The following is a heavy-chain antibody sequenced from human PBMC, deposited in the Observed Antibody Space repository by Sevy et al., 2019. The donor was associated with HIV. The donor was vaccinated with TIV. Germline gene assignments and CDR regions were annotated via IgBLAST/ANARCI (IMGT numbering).Heavy chain of an antibody. Sequence: GGSLRLSCAASGFTFSSYGMHWVRQAPGKGLEWVAVIWYDGTNKCYADSVKGRFTISRDNSRNTLYLQMNRLRAEDTAVYYCATDRNVWGTDLFDFWGQGTLVTVSS. CDR3: ATDRNVWGTDLFDF. J-gene: IGHJ4*02. CDR1: GFTFSSYG. V-gene: IGHV3-33*01. D-gene: IGHD3-16*01. CDR2: IWYDGTNK.